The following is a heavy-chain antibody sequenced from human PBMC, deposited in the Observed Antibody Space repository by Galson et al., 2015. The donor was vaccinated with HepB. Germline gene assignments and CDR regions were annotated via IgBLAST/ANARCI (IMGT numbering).Heavy chain of an antibody. J-gene: IGHJ2*01. CDR3: ARVVVVIATPRYFDL. CDR2: IIPIFGTA. CDR1: GGTFSSYA. D-gene: IGHD2-21*01. Sequence: SVKVSCKASGGTFSSYAINWVRQAPGQGLEWMGGIIPIFGTANYAQKFQGRVTITADESTSTAYMELSSLRSEDTAVYYCARVVVVIATPRYFDLWGRGTLVTVSS. V-gene: IGHV1-69*13.